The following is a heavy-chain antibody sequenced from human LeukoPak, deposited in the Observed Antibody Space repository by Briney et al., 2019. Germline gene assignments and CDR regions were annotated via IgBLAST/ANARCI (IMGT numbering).Heavy chain of an antibody. CDR1: GFTFSNYA. V-gene: IGHV3-23*01. J-gene: IGHJ4*02. D-gene: IGHD3-9*01. CDR3: AKWGDYDVLTGYYASDY. Sequence: GASLRLSCAASGFTFSNYATSWVRQAPGKGLEWVSAITGSGGNTYYADSVKGRFTISRDNSKNTVFLQMNSLRAKDTAVYYCAKWGDYDVLTGYYASDYWGQGTLVTVSS. CDR2: ITGSGGNT.